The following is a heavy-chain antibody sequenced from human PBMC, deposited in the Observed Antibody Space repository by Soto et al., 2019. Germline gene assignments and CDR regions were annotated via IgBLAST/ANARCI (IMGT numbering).Heavy chain of an antibody. Sequence: GAPVKVSCKASGPTVTSHYMHSVRQAPGQGLEWMGIINPSGGSTSSAQKFQGTVTMTRDSNTRTVFMELSRLRSEHTAANHCAGDHIAEYWAQGTLVTAS. J-gene: IGHJ4*02. CDR3: AGDHIAEY. V-gene: IGHV1-46*01. CDR1: GPTVTSHY. CDR2: INPSGGST. D-gene: IGHD2-21*01.